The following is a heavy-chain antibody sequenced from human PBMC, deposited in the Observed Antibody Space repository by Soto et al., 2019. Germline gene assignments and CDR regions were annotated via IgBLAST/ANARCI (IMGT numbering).Heavy chain of an antibody. CDR3: ATRPTVVSPY. CDR1: GLTFSSYS. J-gene: IGHJ4*02. V-gene: IGHV3-21*01. CDR2: ISSANAYI. Sequence: PGGSLRLSCVASGLTFSSYSVNWVRQAPGMGLEWVSSISSANAYIYYADSVKGRFTISRDNAKNSLYLQMNSLRAEDTAVYYCATRPTVVSPYWGQGTLVTVSS. D-gene: IGHD4-17*01.